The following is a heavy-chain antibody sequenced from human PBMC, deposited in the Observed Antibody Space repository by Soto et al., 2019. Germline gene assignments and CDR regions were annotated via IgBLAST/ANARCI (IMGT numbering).Heavy chain of an antibody. CDR2: IYPGDSDT. J-gene: IGHJ6*02. CDR1: GYSFTSYW. Sequence: PGESLKISCKGSGYSFTSYWIGWVRQMPGKGLEWMGIIYPGDSDTRYSPSFQGQVTISADKSISTAYLQWSSLKASDTAMYYCARLLQTTVYYYYGMDVWGRGTTVTVSS. CDR3: ARLLQTTVYYYYGMDV. D-gene: IGHD4-17*01. V-gene: IGHV5-51*01.